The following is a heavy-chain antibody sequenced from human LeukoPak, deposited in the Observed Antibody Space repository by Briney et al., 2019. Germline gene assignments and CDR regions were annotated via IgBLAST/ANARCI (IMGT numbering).Heavy chain of an antibody. J-gene: IGHJ5*02. CDR1: GGSISSSSYY. V-gene: IGHV4-61*01. CDR3: ARELGGFGELNWFDP. CDR2: IYYSGST. D-gene: IGHD3-10*01. Sequence: SETLSLTCTVSGGSISSSSYYWGWIRQPPGKGLEWIGYIYYSGSTNYNPSLKSRVTISVDTSKNQFSLKLSSVTAADTAVYYCARELGGFGELNWFDPWGQGTLVTVSS.